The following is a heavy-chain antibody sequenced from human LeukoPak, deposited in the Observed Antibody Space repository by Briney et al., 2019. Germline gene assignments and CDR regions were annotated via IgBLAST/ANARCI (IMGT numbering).Heavy chain of an antibody. J-gene: IGHJ4*02. CDR1: GFIFGDYA. CDR2: ISGDGGST. V-gene: IGHV3-43*02. D-gene: IGHD2-8*01. CDR3: AKEEYSHTTNYFDN. Sequence: GGSLRLSCAASGFIFGDYAMHWVRQAPGKGLEWVSLISGDGGSTFYADSVRGRFTISRDNSKNSLSLQMNSLTTEDTALYYCAKEEYSHTTNYFDNWGQGILVTVSS.